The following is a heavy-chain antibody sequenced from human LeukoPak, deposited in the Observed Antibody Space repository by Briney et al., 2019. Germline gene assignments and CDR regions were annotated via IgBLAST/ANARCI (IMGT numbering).Heavy chain of an antibody. CDR2: IYHSGST. J-gene: IGHJ4*02. CDR1: GYSISSGYY. D-gene: IGHD4-17*01. CDR3: AGDQGRYTVTNDY. V-gene: IGHV4-38-2*02. Sequence: SKTLSLTCTVSGYSISSGYYWGWIRQPPGKGLEWIGSIYHSGSTYYNPSLKSRVTISVDTSKNQFSLKLSSVTAADTAVYYCAGDQGRYTVTNDYWGQGTLVTVSS.